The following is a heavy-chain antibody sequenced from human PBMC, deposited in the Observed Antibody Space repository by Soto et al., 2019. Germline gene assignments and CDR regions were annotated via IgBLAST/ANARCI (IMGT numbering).Heavy chain of an antibody. CDR3: ATFVAPYYYYGMDV. Sequence: ASVKVSCKASGYTFTGYYMHWVRQAPGQGLEWMGWINPNSGGTNYAQKFQGRVTMTRDTSISTAYMELSSVTAADTAVYYCATFVAPYYYYGMDVWGQGTTVTVSS. J-gene: IGHJ6*02. CDR2: INPNSGGT. CDR1: GYTFTGYY. D-gene: IGHD2-21*01. V-gene: IGHV1-2*02.